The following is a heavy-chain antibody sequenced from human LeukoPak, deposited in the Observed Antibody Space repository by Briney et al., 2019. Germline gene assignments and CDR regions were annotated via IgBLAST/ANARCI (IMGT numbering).Heavy chain of an antibody. V-gene: IGHV3-23*01. CDR3: AKGLELDYYYYYGMDV. J-gene: IGHJ6*02. CDR2: ISGSGGNT. Sequence: GGSLRLSCAASGFTFSSYAMSWVRQAPGKGLEWVSAISGSGGNTYYADSVKGRFTISRDNSKNTLYLQMNSLRAEDTAVYYCAKGLELDYYYYYGMDVWGQGTTVTVSS. CDR1: GFTFSSYA. D-gene: IGHD3-3*01.